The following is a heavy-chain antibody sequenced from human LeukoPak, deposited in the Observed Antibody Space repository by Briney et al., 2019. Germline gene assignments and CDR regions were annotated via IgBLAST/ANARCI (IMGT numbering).Heavy chain of an antibody. CDR2: MNPKNGNT. V-gene: IGHV1-8*03. Sequence: ASVKVSCKASGYTFTSYDINWVRQATGRGLEWMGWMNPKNGNTGYAQKFQGRVTITRNTSISTVYMELSILRSGDTAVYYCARDAYGSGSSSFDPWGQGTLVTVSS. CDR3: ARDAYGSGSSSFDP. J-gene: IGHJ5*02. D-gene: IGHD3-10*01. CDR1: GYTFTSYD.